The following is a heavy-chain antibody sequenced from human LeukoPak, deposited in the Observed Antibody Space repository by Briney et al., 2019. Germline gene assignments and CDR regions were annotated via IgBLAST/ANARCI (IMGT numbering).Heavy chain of an antibody. Sequence: ASVKVSCKASFSGNYFQWVRQAPGQGFEWIGCIDVNSGDTDYAQKFQGRVTMTRYTSVTTPYMELHGLRSDDTAIYYCARGHPPNLDVWGQGTTVTVSS. V-gene: IGHV1-2*02. J-gene: IGHJ6*02. CDR2: IDVNSGDT. CDR1: FSGNY. CDR3: ARGHPPNLDV.